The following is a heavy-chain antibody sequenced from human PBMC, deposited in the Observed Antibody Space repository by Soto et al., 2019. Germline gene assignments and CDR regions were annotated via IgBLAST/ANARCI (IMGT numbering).Heavy chain of an antibody. D-gene: IGHD6-13*01. V-gene: IGHV1-69*13. CDR3: ARDRIAAAGTSYYYYYGMDV. CDR2: IIPIFGTA. J-gene: IGHJ6*02. Sequence: SVKVSCKASGGTFSSYAISWVRQAPGQGLEWMGGIIPIFGTANYAQKFQGRVTITADESTSTAYMELSSLRSEDTAVYYCARDRIAAAGTSYYYYYGMDVWGQGTTVTV. CDR1: GGTFSSYA.